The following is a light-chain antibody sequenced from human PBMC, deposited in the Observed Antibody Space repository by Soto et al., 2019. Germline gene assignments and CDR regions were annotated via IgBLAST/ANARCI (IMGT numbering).Light chain of an antibody. CDR1: SSDIGGYYY. CDR2: QVS. J-gene: IGLJ1*01. V-gene: IGLV2-14*01. CDR3: TSYTSRSIFYV. Sequence: QSALTQPASVSGSPGQSITISCTGTSSDIGGYYYVSWYQHHPGKAPKLMIYQVSNRPSGVSNRFSGSKSGNTASLTISGLQTEDEADYYCTSYTSRSIFYVFGTGTKVTVL.